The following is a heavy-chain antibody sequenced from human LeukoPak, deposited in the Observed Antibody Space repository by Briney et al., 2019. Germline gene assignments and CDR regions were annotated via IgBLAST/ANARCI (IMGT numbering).Heavy chain of an antibody. V-gene: IGHV1-2*02. CDR3: ARDSDDAISTVCGY. J-gene: IGHJ4*02. D-gene: IGHD4-17*01. CDR2: INPNTGGA. CDR1: GYTFSGHY. Sequence: GASVRVSCKASGYTFSGHYIHWVRQAPGQGLEWMGWINPNTGGAHFTQSFQGRVTMTGDTSISTVYMELTRLTSDDTAVYYCARDSDDAISTVCGYWGQGTLVTVSS.